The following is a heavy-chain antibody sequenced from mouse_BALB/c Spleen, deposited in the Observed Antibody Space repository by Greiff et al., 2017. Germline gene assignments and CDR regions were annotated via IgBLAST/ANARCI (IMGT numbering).Heavy chain of an antibody. J-gene: IGHJ3*01. CDR1: GFTFSDYY. CDR3: AREEGNYGFFAY. D-gene: IGHD2-1*01. Sequence: EVKLMESGGGLVKPGGSLKLSCAASGFTFSDYYMYWVRQTPEKRLEWVATISDGGSYTYYPDSVKGRFTISRDNAKNNLYLQMSSLKSEDTAMYYCAREEGNYGFFAYWGQGTLVTVSA. CDR2: ISDGGSYT. V-gene: IGHV5-4*02.